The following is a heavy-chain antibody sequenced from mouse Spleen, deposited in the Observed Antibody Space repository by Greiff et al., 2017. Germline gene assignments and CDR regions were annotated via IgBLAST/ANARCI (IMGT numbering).Heavy chain of an antibody. CDR2: ISSGSSTI. Sequence: VQLKESGGGLVKPGGSLKLSCAASGFTFSDYGMHWVRQAPEKGLEWVAYISSGSSTIYYADTVKGRFTISRDNAKNTLFLQMTSLRSEDTAMYYCARLSTGAYWGQGTLVTVSA. D-gene: IGHD6-1*01. CDR1: GFTFSDYG. J-gene: IGHJ3*01. V-gene: IGHV5-17*01. CDR3: ARLSTGAY.